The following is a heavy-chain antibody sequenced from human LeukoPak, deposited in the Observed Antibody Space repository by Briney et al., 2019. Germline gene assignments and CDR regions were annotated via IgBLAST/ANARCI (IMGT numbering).Heavy chain of an antibody. V-gene: IGHV4-4*02. CDR1: GGSIRSSNW. CDR2: IYHSGST. Sequence: PSETLSLTCAVPGGSIRSSNWWGWVRQPPGKGLEWIGEIYHSGSTNYNPSLKSRVTISVDKSKNQFSLKLSSVTAADTAVYYCARVEVGTNWFDPWGQGTLVTVSS. CDR3: ARVEVGTNWFDP. J-gene: IGHJ5*02. D-gene: IGHD1-1*01.